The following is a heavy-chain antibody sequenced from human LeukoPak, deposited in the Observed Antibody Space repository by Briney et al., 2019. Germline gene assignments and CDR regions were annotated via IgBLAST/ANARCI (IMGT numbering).Heavy chain of an antibody. CDR3: ARARRVVVITGRLFDY. V-gene: IGHV4-34*01. CDR2: INHSGRT. D-gene: IGHD3-22*01. J-gene: IGHJ4*02. CDR1: GGSFSGYY. Sequence: SETLSLTCAVYGGSFSGYYWSWIRQPPGKGLEWVGEINHSGRTNYNPSLKSRVTISVDTSKNQFSLKLSSVTAADTAVYYCARARRVVVITGRLFDYWGQGTLVTVSS.